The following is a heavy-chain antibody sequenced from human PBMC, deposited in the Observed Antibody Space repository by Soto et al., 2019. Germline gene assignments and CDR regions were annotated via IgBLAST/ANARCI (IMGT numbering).Heavy chain of an antibody. CDR3: ARANGLRYFDWLETYYYYGMDV. D-gene: IGHD3-9*01. Sequence: SETLSLTCAVYGGSFSGYYWSWIRQRPGKGMEWIGEINHSGSTNYNPSLKSRVTISVDTSKNQFSLKLSSVTAADTAVYYCARANGLRYFDWLETYYYYGMDVWGQGTTVT. CDR2: INHSGST. J-gene: IGHJ6*02. CDR1: GGSFSGYY. V-gene: IGHV4-34*01.